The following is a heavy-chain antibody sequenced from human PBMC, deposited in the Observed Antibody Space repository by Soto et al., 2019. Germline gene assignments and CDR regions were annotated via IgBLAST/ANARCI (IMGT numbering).Heavy chain of an antibody. V-gene: IGHV3-20*04. Sequence: GGSLRLSCAASGVTVDGYGMSCDRQDTGKGLEWVSGINWNGGSTGYADSVKGRFTISRDNAKNSLYLQMNSLRAEDTALYYCARDHPYDFWSSFDYWGQGTLVTVSS. J-gene: IGHJ4*02. CDR3: ARDHPYDFWSSFDY. CDR2: INWNGGST. D-gene: IGHD3-3*01. CDR1: GVTVDGYG.